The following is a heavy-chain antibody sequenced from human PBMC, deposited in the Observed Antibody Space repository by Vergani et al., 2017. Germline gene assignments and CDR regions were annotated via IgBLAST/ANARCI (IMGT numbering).Heavy chain of an antibody. CDR3: ARRGCGSSVGYFDY. J-gene: IGHJ4*02. CDR2: IYYSGRT. V-gene: IGHV4-31*01. CDR1: GGSISSGGYY. D-gene: IGHD6-6*01. Sequence: QVQLQESGPGLVKPSQTLSLTCTVSGGSISSGGYYWSWIRQHPGKGLEWIGYIYYSGRTYYNPSLKSQVSISVDTSKNQFSLKLTSVTAADTAVYYCARRGCGSSVGYFDYWGQGTLVTVSS.